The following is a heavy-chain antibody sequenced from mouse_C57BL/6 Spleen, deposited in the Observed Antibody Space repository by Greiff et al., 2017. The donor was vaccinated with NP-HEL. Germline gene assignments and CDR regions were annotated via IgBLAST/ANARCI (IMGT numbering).Heavy chain of an antibody. V-gene: IGHV1-80*01. CDR3: ARDDYGSSYGYFDY. J-gene: IGHJ2*01. Sequence: QVQLQQSGAELVKPGASVKISCKASGYAFSSYLMNWVKQRPGKGLEWIGQIYPGDGDTNYNGKFKGKATLTADKSSSTAYMQLSSLTSEDSAVYFCARDDYGSSYGYFDYWGQGTTLTVSS. CDR1: GYAFSSYL. CDR2: IYPGDGDT. D-gene: IGHD1-1*01.